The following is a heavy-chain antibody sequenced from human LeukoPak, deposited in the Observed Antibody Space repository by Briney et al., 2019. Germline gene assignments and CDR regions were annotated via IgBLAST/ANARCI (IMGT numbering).Heavy chain of an antibody. Sequence: GGSLRLSCAASGFTFSNYDMSWVRQAPGKGLEWVSAVSGSGGSTYYADSVKGRFTVSRDNSKNTLYLQMNSLRAEDTAVYHCAKDKTSGTYFDYGGQGAPVTLSS. D-gene: IGHD1-26*01. V-gene: IGHV3-23*01. CDR3: AKDKTSGTYFDY. J-gene: IGHJ4*02. CDR2: VSGSGGST. CDR1: GFTFSNYD.